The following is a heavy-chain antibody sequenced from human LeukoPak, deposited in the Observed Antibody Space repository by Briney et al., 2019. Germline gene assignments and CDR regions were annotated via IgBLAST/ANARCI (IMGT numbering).Heavy chain of an antibody. CDR1: GVSFSDYN. CDR2: IGHNGTT. V-gene: IGHV4-34*01. D-gene: IGHD1-14*01. Sequence: SETLSLTCAVYGVSFSDYNWTWIRQPPGKGLEWIGEIGHNGTTNYNPSLKGRVTISLDTSKNQFSLKLTSVTAADTAVYYCARPSGGTPFKRFDYWGEGTLVTVSS. CDR3: ARPSGGTPFKRFDY. J-gene: IGHJ4*02.